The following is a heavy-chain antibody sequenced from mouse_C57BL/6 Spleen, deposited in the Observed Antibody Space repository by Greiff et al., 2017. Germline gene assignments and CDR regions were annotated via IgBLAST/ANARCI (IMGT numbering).Heavy chain of an antibody. J-gene: IGHJ4*01. CDR2: IGPGSGST. V-gene: IGHV1-77*01. CDR3: ASYGNYVLYAMDY. D-gene: IGHD2-1*01. Sequence: QVQLQQSGAELVKPGASVKISCKASGYTFTDYYINWVKQRPGQGLEWIGKIGPGSGSTYYNEKFKGKATLTADKSSSTADMQLSSLTSEDSAVDFCASYGNYVLYAMDYWGQGTSVTVSA. CDR1: GYTFTDYY.